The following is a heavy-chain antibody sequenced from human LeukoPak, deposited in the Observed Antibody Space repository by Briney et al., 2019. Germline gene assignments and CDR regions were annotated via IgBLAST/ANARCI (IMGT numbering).Heavy chain of an antibody. CDR2: VSSSDSSS. Sequence: GGSLRLSCSASGFTFSSYAMTWVRQAPGKGLEWVSTVSSSDSSSYYADSVKGRFTISRDNSKNTLYLQMNSLRAEDTAVYYCAKGRGYCSGGSCNSDYWGQGTLVTVSS. CDR1: GFTFSSYA. CDR3: AKGRGYCSGGSCNSDY. D-gene: IGHD2-15*01. V-gene: IGHV3-23*01. J-gene: IGHJ4*02.